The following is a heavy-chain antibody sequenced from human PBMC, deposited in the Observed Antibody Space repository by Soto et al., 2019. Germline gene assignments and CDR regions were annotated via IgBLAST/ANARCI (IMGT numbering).Heavy chain of an antibody. CDR3: ASRLLWFGEDAFDI. D-gene: IGHD3-10*01. J-gene: IGHJ3*02. CDR1: GYTFTSYD. CDR2: MNPNSGNT. V-gene: IGHV1-8*01. Sequence: ASVKVSCKASGYTFTSYDINWVRQATGQGLEWMGWMNPNSGNTGYAQKFQGRVTMTRNNSISTAYMELSSLRSEDTAVYYCASRLLWFGEDAFDIWGQGTMVTVSS.